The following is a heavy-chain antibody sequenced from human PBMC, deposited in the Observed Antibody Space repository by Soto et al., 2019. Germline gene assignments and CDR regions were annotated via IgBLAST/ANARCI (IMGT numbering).Heavy chain of an antibody. J-gene: IGHJ4*02. V-gene: IGHV3-30*03. CDR2: ISYDGCNK. CDR1: GFTFSNYG. CDR3: ARDRARAAASALMGASDY. D-gene: IGHD6-13*01. Sequence: QVQLVESGGGVVQPGRSLRLSCAASGFTFSNYGMHWVRQAPGKGLEWVAVISYDGCNKYYVYSVKGRFTISRDNSKNTLYLQIDSLRVEDTAVYYCARDRARAAASALMGASDYWGQGTLVTVSS.